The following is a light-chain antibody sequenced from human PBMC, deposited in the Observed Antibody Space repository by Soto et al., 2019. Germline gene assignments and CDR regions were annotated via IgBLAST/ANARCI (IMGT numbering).Light chain of an antibody. CDR1: RSNIGSNL. J-gene: IGLJ2*01. Sequence: QSVLTQSPSASVTPGQRVTISCSGSRSNIGSNLVNWYQQLPGTAPTLPIWRNHQRPSGVPDRFSGSKSGTSASLAISGPQSEDEGDYYCAAWDDSLRAVVFGGGTKLTVL. CDR3: AAWDDSLRAVV. V-gene: IGLV1-44*01. CDR2: RNH.